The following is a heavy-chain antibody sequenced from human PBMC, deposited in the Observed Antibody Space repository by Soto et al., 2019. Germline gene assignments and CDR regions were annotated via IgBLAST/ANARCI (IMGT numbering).Heavy chain of an antibody. Sequence: QVQLVESGGGVVQPGRSLRLSCAASGFTFSRYPMHWVRQAPGKGLEWVALISYDGNSEYYADSVKGRFTISRDISKNTLFLQINSLRGEDTVVYYCARASADYSDGMDVWGQGTTVSVSS. CDR2: ISYDGNSE. V-gene: IGHV3-30-3*01. CDR3: ARASADYSDGMDV. J-gene: IGHJ6*02. CDR1: GFTFSRYP. D-gene: IGHD2-15*01.